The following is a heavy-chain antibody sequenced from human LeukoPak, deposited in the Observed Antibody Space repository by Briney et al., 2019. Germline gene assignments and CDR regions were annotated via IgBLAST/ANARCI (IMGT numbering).Heavy chain of an antibody. CDR1: GFTFKSYA. J-gene: IGHJ4*02. CDR2: ISNNDGSNK. CDR3: RKGRGADGNTWFDY. D-gene: IGHD2/OR15-2a*01. Sequence: GTSLRLSCAASGFTFKSYAMHWVRQAPGRGLEWVAVISNNDGSNKYYADSVKGRLTISRDNSRNTLYLQMNSLRAEDTAVYYGRKGRGADGNTWFDYWGRGTLVTVSS. V-gene: IGHV3-30-3*02.